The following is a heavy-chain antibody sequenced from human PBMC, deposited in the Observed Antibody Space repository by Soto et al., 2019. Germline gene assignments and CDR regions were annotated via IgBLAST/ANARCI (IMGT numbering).Heavy chain of an antibody. D-gene: IGHD7-27*01. CDR3: ARRWGTYFDY. V-gene: IGHV4-59*01. CDR1: GGSISSYY. CDR2: IYYTGSTT. Sequence: QVQLQESGPGLVKPSETLSLTCTVSGGSISSYYWSWIRQPPGKGPEWIGYIYYTGSTTNYNPSLKSRVTISVDTSKNQFSLKLSSVTAADTAVYYCARRWGTYFDYWGQGTLVTVSS. J-gene: IGHJ4*02.